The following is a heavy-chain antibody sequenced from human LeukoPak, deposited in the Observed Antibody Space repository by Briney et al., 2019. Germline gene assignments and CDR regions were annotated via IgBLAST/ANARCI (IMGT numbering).Heavy chain of an antibody. CDR3: ARDLRSSGSYHDY. CDR1: GFTFDDYV. Sequence: PGGSLRLSCAASGFTFDDYVMSWVRQAPGRGLEWVSGINWNGGSTGYADSVKGRFTISRDNAKNSLYLQMNSLRAEDTAFYYCARDLRSSGSYHDYWGQGTLVTVSS. V-gene: IGHV3-20*04. CDR2: INWNGGST. D-gene: IGHD3-10*01. J-gene: IGHJ4*02.